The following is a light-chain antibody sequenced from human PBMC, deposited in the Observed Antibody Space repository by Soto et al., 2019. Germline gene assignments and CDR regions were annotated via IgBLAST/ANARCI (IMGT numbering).Light chain of an antibody. CDR2: DVS. Sequence: QSVLTQPASVSGSPGQSIAMSCTGTSSDVGTHNFVSWYQQHPGKAPKLIIYDVSNRPSGVSDRFFGSKSGNTASLTISGLQAEDEADYYCCSYAGSSTFYYVFGTGTKVTVL. CDR1: SSDVGTHNF. J-gene: IGLJ1*01. V-gene: IGLV2-23*02. CDR3: CSYAGSSTFYYV.